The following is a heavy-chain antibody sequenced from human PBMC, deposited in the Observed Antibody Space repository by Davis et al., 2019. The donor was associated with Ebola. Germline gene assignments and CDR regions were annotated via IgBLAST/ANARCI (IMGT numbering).Heavy chain of an antibody. J-gene: IGHJ4*02. Sequence: AASVKVSCKASEYTFTAYYIHWVRQAPGQGLEWMGRINPNSGGTNYAQKFRGRVTMTRDTSISTAYMELSSLRSEDTAVYYCASIWTPFDWLLYWGQGTLVTVSS. CDR2: INPNSGGT. CDR3: ASIWTPFDWLLY. V-gene: IGHV1-2*06. CDR1: EYTFTAYY. D-gene: IGHD3-9*01.